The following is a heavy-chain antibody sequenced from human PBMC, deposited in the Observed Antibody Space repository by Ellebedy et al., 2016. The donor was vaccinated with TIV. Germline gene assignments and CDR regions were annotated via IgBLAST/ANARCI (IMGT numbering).Heavy chain of an antibody. V-gene: IGHV4-59*08. J-gene: IGHJ1*01. CDR2: IYYSGST. CDR1: GGSISSYY. CDR3: ARTAGSLGYCSSTSWCAEYFQH. Sequence: SETLSLTXTVSGGSISSYYWSWIRQPPGKGLEWIGYIYYSGSTNYNPSLKSRVTISVDTSKNQFSLKLSSVTAADTAVYYCARTAGSLGYCSSTSWCAEYFQHWGQGTLVTVSS. D-gene: IGHD2-2*01.